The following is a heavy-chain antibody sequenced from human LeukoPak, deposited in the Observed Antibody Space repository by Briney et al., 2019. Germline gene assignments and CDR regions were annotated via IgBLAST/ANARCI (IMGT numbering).Heavy chain of an antibody. CDR3: AKDSKRDRYPFGVVMGRSYYYGMDV. CDR1: GYTFTSYD. J-gene: IGHJ6*02. Sequence: ASVKVSCKASGYTFTSYDINWVRQATGQGLEWMGWMNPNSGNTGYAQKFQGRVTMTRNTSISTAYMELSSLRSEDTAVYYCAKDSKRDRYPFGVVMGRSYYYGMDVWGQGTTVTVSS. V-gene: IGHV1-8*01. D-gene: IGHD3-3*01. CDR2: MNPNSGNT.